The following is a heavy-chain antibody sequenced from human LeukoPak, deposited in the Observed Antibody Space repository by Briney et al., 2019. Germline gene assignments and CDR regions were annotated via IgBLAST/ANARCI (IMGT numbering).Heavy chain of an antibody. J-gene: IGHJ4*02. V-gene: IGHV5-51*01. CDR3: ARQMDSSQRYDFWSGYHN. D-gene: IGHD3-3*01. Sequence: GESLKISCKGSGYSFTSYWIGWVRQMPGKGLEWMGIIYPGDSDTRYSPSFQGQVTISADKSISTAYLQWSSLKASDTAMYYCARQMDSSQRYDFWSGYHNWGQGTLVTVSS. CDR1: GYSFTSYW. CDR2: IYPGDSDT.